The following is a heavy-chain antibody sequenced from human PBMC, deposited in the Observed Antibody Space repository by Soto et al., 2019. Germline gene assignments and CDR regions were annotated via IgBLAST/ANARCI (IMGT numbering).Heavy chain of an antibody. Sequence: PGGSLRLSCAASGFTFSSYAMSWVRQAPGKGLEWVSAISGSGGSTYYADSVKGRFTISRDNSKNTLYLQMNSLRAEDTAVYYCAKDTAEITMIVVGPFPSYGMDVWGQGTTVTVSS. CDR2: ISGSGGST. J-gene: IGHJ6*02. V-gene: IGHV3-23*01. D-gene: IGHD3-22*01. CDR1: GFTFSSYA. CDR3: AKDTAEITMIVVGPFPSYGMDV.